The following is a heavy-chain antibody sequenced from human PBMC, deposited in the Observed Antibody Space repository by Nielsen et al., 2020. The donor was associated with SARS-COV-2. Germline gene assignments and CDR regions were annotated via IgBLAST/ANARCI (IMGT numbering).Heavy chain of an antibody. D-gene: IGHD3-22*01. CDR3: ASRHDSSGYYAFDY. CDR2: MSYNGSNR. V-gene: IGHV3-30-3*01. J-gene: IGHJ4*02. CDR1: GFTFTDYT. Sequence: SLKISCAASGFTFTDYTMHWVRQPPGQGLEWVAIMSYNGSNRYYADSVKGRFTISRDNAKNSLYLQMNSLRDEDTAVYYCASRHDSSGYYAFDYWGQGTLVTVSS.